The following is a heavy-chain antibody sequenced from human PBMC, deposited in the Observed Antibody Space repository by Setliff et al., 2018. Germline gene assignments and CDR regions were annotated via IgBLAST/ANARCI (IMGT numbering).Heavy chain of an antibody. CDR1: GYTSSSYA. V-gene: IGHV3-23*01. CDR2: ISASGDTT. D-gene: IGHD1-26*01. Sequence: GESLKISCAASGYTSSSYAMTWVRQAPGKGLEWVSIISASGDTTYYADSVKGRFTISRDNSKNTLYLQMNSLRAEDTAIYYCAKGGYSGSHYFDYWGQGTLVTVSS. CDR3: AKGGYSGSHYFDY. J-gene: IGHJ4*02.